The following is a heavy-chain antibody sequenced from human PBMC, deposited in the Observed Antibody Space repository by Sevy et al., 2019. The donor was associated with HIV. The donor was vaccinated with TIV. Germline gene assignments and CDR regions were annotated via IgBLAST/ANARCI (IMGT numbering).Heavy chain of an antibody. Sequence: GGSRRLACAASGFAFYDYSMSWIRQAPGKGLEWVATLSFGCGKINYADSVKGRFTIPRDNSKNSFYLQMDNLRVEDTALYYCAREGCTRPHDYWGQGTRVTVSS. V-gene: IGHV3-23*01. D-gene: IGHD2-8*01. CDR1: GFAFYDYS. CDR2: LSFGCGKI. J-gene: IGHJ4*02. CDR3: AREGCTRPHDY.